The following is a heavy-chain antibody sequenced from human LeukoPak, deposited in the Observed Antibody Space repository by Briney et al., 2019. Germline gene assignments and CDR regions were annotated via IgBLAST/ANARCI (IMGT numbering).Heavy chain of an antibody. V-gene: IGHV4-59*01. CDR1: GGSISSYY. Sequence: SETLSLTCTVSGGSISSYYWSWIRRPPGKGLEWIGYIYYSGSTNYNPSLKSRVTISVDTSKNQFSLKLSSVTAADTAVYYCARGGNYYSDSSGYPIWGQGTLVTVSS. D-gene: IGHD3-22*01. CDR2: IYYSGST. CDR3: ARGGNYYSDSSGYPI. J-gene: IGHJ4*02.